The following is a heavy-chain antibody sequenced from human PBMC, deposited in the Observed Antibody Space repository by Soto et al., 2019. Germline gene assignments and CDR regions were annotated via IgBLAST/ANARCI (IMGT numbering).Heavy chain of an antibody. CDR2: IYSDGSGS. V-gene: IGHV3-74*01. CDR3: ATLNSFGSDY. D-gene: IGHD5-18*01. Sequence: EVQLVESGGGLVQPGGSLRLSCAASGFTFNNYWMHWVRQAPGKGLVWVSYIYSDGSGSSYADSVKSRFTISRDNAKSTLYLQMNSLSAEDTAVYYCATLNSFGSDYWGQGTLVTVSS. J-gene: IGHJ4*02. CDR1: GFTFNNYW.